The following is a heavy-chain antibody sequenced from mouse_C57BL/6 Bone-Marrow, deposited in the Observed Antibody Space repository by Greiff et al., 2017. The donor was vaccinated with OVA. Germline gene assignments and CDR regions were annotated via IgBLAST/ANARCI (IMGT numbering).Heavy chain of an antibody. CDR3: ADYYGSSDWYCDV. J-gene: IGHJ1*03. D-gene: IGHD1-1*01. CDR2: IDPANGHT. CDR1: GFNIKNTY. V-gene: IGHV14-3*01. Sequence: EVKLQQSVAELVRPGASVKLSCTASGFNIKNTYMHWVKQRPEQGLEWIGRIDPANGHTKYAPKFQGKATITADQSSNTAYLQLSSLTSEDTAIYYCADYYGSSDWYCDVWGTGTTVTVSS.